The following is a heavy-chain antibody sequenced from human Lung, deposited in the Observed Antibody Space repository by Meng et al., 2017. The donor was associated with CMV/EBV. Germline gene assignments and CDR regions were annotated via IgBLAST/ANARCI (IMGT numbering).Heavy chain of an antibody. CDR1: GFTFSSYA. D-gene: IGHD3-3*01. V-gene: IGHV3-23*01. CDR2: ISGSGGST. J-gene: IGHJ4*02. Sequence: GESLKISXAASGFTFSSYAMSWVRQAPGKGLEWVSAISGSGGSTYYADSVKGRFTISRDNSKNTLYLQMNSLRAEDTAVYYCAKDKIFGVTLDYWGQGPLVXVSS. CDR3: AKDKIFGVTLDY.